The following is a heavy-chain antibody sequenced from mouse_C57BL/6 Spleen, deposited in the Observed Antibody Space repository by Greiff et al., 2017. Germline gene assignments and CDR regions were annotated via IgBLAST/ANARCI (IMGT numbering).Heavy chain of an antibody. J-gene: IGHJ2*01. CDR3: TSPLLDYFDY. D-gene: IGHD1-2*01. CDR1: GFTFSNYW. CDR2: IRLKSDNYAT. V-gene: IGHV6-3*01. Sequence: EVKLVESGGGLVQPGGSMKLSCVASGFTFSNYWMNWVRQSPEKGLEWVAQIRLKSDNYATHYAESVKGRFTISRDDSKSSVYLQMNNLRAEDTGIYYCTSPLLDYFDYWGQGTTLTVSS.